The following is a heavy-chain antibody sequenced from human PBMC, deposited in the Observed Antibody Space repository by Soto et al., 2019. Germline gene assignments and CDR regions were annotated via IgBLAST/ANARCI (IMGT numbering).Heavy chain of an antibody. CDR2: ISGTTIYT. V-gene: IGHV3-21*01. J-gene: IGHJ4*02. CDR1: GFTFSTYA. Sequence: EVQLVESGGGLVKPGGSLRLSCAASGFTFSTYAMTWVRQAPGKGLEWVSSISGTTIYTYYADSVKGRFTISRDNAKKSLLLQMNGLRAEDTAVYYCARDLETAMGEIDYWGQGTLVTVSS. D-gene: IGHD5-18*01. CDR3: ARDLETAMGEIDY.